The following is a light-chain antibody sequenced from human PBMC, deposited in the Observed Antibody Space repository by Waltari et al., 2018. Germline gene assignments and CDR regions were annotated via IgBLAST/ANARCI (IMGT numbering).Light chain of an antibody. Sequence: QSALTQPASVSGSPGQSITISCTGTSSDVGSYNLVSWYQQHPGKAPKLMIYEVVKRPSGFSNRFSGSTFANAASLTISGLQAEDGVDYYCCSFARSGTVQFGGGTKLTV. CDR2: EVV. V-gene: IGLV2-23*02. CDR3: CSFARSGTVQ. J-gene: IGLJ2*01. CDR1: SSDVGSYNL.